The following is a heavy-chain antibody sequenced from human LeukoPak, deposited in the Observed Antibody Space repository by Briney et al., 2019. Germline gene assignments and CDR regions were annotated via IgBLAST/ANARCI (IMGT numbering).Heavy chain of an antibody. Sequence: GSLRLSCAASGFTFSSYTMNRVRQAPGRGLVWVSYISSGVSTIYYADSEKGRFTISRDNAKNSLYLQMNSLRAEDTAVYYCARDHYGDYAIDCWGQGTLVT. CDR1: GFTFSSYT. D-gene: IGHD4-17*01. CDR3: ARDHYGDYAIDC. CDR2: ISSGVSTI. V-gene: IGHV3-48*01. J-gene: IGHJ4*02.